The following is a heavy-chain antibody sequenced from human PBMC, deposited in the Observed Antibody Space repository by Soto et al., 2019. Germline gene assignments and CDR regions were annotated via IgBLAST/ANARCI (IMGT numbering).Heavy chain of an antibody. D-gene: IGHD3-3*01. J-gene: IGHJ6*02. CDR3: ARDPYFWSGYGDYYYYGMDV. Sequence: SETLSLTCTVSGGSISSGDYYWSWIRQPPGKGLEWIGYIYYSGSTYYNPSLKSRVTISVDTSKNQFSLKLSSVTAADTAVYYCARDPYFWSGYGDYYYYGMDVWGQGTTVTVSS. CDR2: IYYSGST. CDR1: GGSISSGDYY. V-gene: IGHV4-30-4*01.